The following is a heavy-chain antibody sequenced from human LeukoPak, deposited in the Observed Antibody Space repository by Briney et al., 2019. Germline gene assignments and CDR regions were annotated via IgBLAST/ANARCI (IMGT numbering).Heavy chain of an antibody. CDR1: GFTFSSYG. V-gene: IGHV3-30*02. D-gene: IGHD3-9*01. Sequence: GGSLRLSCAASGFTFSSYGMHWVRQAPGKGLEWVAVIWYDGSNKYYADSVKGRFTISRDNSKNTLYLQMNSLRADDAALYYCAKDSSRYFDWLSFTDFGLDYWGQGTLVTVSS. CDR3: AKDSSRYFDWLSFTDFGLDY. CDR2: IWYDGSNK. J-gene: IGHJ4*02.